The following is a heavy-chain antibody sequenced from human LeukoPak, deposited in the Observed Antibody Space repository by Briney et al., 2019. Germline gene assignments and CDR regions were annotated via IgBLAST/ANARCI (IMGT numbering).Heavy chain of an antibody. V-gene: IGHV5-51*01. CDR1: GSRFTSYW. D-gene: IGHD4-17*01. Sequence: GESLKISCKASGSRFTSYWIGWVRQMPGKGLEWMGIIYPGDSDARYSPSFQGQVTISADKSIRTASLQWSSLKASYTDMYSSAIPEEHGEYVHDAFDIWGQGTMVTVSS. J-gene: IGHJ3*02. CDR3: AIPEEHGEYVHDAFDI. CDR2: IYPGDSDA.